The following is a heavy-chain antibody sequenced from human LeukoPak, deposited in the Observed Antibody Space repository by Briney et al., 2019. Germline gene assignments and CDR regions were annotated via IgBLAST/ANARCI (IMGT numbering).Heavy chain of an antibody. Sequence: PSETLSLTCAVSGGSINTYYWSWIRQPPGKGLEWVGYIYSTGNTNYNPSLKGRVTISLDTSKNQFSPNLSSVTAADTAVYYCAKHDTVFGAAHFYMDVWGKGTTVTVSS. V-gene: IGHV4-4*09. CDR3: AKHDTVFGAAHFYMDV. CDR1: GGSINTYY. CDR2: IYSTGNT. D-gene: IGHD3-3*01. J-gene: IGHJ6*03.